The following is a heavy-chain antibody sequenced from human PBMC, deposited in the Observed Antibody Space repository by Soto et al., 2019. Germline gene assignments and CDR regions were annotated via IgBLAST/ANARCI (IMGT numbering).Heavy chain of an antibody. V-gene: IGHV4-31*03. J-gene: IGHJ3*02. CDR2: IYSRGTT. CDR1: GDSISSGGYF. Sequence: SETLSLTCTVSGDSISSGGYFWTWIRQHPGKGLEWIGFIYSRGTTYYNPSLKSRLTISVDTSKNQFSVRLSSVTAADTAVYYCARADSGAHSAAFDIWGQGTMVTVSS. D-gene: IGHD2-15*01. CDR3: ARADSGAHSAAFDI.